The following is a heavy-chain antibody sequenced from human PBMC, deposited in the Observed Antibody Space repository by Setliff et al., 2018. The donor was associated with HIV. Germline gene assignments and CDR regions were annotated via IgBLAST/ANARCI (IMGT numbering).Heavy chain of an antibody. J-gene: IGHJ5*02. D-gene: IGHD3-10*01. CDR2: IYNSGTT. CDR1: GGSFSSYY. CDR3: ARDRHSSGLGSYGP. V-gene: IGHV4-4*07. Sequence: SETLSLTCTISGGSFSSYYWSWIRQPAGRGLEWIGCIYNSGTTNYNPSLKSRVTMSIDTSKNQFSLELTSVTAADTAVYYCARDRHSSGLGSYGPWGPGTLVTV.